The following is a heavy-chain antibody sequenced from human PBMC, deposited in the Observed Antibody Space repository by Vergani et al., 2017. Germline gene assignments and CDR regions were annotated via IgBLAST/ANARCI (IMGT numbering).Heavy chain of an antibody. CDR1: GGSFSGYY. CDR3: ARGPGEDGYTAGVDY. J-gene: IGHJ4*02. D-gene: IGHD5-24*01. V-gene: IGHV4-34*01. Sequence: QVQLQQWGAGLLKPSETLSLTCAVYGGSFSGYYWCWIRQPPGKGLEWIGEINHSGSTNYNPSLKSRVTISVDTSKNQFSLKLSSVTAADTAVYYCARGPGEDGYTAGVDYWGQGTLVTVSS. CDR2: INHSGST.